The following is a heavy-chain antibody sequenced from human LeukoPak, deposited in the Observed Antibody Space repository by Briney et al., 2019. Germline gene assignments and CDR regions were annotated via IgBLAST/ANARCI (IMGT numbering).Heavy chain of an antibody. CDR2: INNDVSST. J-gene: IGHJ4*02. V-gene: IGHV3-74*01. D-gene: IGHD5-24*01. CDR3: AREGWLHLEY. CDR1: GFTFSSYW. Sequence: PGGSLRLSFAASGFTFSSYWMHWVRQAPGKGLVWVSRINNDVSSTTYADSVKGRFTISRDNAKNTLYLQMNSLRAEDTAVYYCAREGWLHLEYWGQGALVTVSS.